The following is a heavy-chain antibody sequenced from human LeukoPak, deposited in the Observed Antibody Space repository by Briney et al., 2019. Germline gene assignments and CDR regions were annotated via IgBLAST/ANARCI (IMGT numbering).Heavy chain of an antibody. D-gene: IGHD3-10*01. CDR3: AKDMNPGGADV. Sequence: PGRSLRLSCVVSGFNSEDHAMHWVRQAPGKGLEWVSGIYWSSSGTGYADSVKGRFTVSRDSAKNSLYLQMNSLRPEDTALYYCAKDMNPGGADVWGQGTTVTVSS. V-gene: IGHV3-9*02. CDR2: IYWSSSGT. CDR1: GFNSEDHA. J-gene: IGHJ6*02.